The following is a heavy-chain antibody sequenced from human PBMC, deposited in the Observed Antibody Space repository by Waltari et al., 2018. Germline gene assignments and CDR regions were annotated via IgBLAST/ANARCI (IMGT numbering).Heavy chain of an antibody. CDR1: GFTFSSYA. Sequence: EVQLLESGGGLVQPGGSLRLSCAASGFTFSSYAMSWVRQAPGKGLEWVSAISGSGGRTYYADSVKGRVTISRDNSKNTLYLQMNSLRAEDTAVYYCAKHGWRQQLDELNWGQGTLVTVSS. V-gene: IGHV3-23*01. D-gene: IGHD6-13*01. CDR3: AKHGWRQQLDELN. CDR2: ISGSGGRT. J-gene: IGHJ4*02.